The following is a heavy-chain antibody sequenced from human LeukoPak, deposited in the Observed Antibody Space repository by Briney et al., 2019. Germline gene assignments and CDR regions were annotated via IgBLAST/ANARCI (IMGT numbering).Heavy chain of an antibody. CDR1: GGTFSSYA. CDR2: IIPILGIA. Sequence: SVKVSCKASGGTFSSYAISWVRQAPGQGLEWMGRIIPILGIANYAQKFQGRVTITADKSTSTAYMELSSLRSEDTTVYYCARDSSYGPGGFGYWGQGTLVTVSS. CDR3: ARDSSYGPGGFGY. D-gene: IGHD5-18*01. J-gene: IGHJ4*02. V-gene: IGHV1-69*04.